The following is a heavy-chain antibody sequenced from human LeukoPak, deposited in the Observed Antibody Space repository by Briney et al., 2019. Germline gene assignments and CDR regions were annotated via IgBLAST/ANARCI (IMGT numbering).Heavy chain of an antibody. CDR1: GGSISSTNYY. Sequence: SETLSLTCSVSGGSISSTNYYWGWIRQPPGKGLEWIGSIYHGGSTYYNPSLRSRVTISLDTSKNQFSLRLTSVTAGDTAVYYCARGVQLWLLSKRYFDHWGQGTLVTVSS. D-gene: IGHD5-18*01. J-gene: IGHJ4*02. V-gene: IGHV4-39*07. CDR3: ARGVQLWLLSKRYFDH. CDR2: IYHGGST.